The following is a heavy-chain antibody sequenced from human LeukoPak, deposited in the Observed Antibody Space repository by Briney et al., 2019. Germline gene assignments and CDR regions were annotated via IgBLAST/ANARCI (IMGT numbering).Heavy chain of an antibody. Sequence: ASVKVSCKASGYTFSNYNIHWLRQAPGQGLEWMGWINPNSGGTNYAQKFQGRVTMTRDTSISTAYMELSRLRSDDTAVYYCARVAAGTLVDWGQGTLVTVSS. D-gene: IGHD6-13*01. CDR3: ARVAAGTLVD. CDR2: INPNSGGT. CDR1: GYTFSNYN. J-gene: IGHJ4*02. V-gene: IGHV1-2*02.